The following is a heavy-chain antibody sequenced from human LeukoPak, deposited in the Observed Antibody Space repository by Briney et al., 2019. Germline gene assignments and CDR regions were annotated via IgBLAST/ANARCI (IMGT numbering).Heavy chain of an antibody. CDR3: ARDRGSESYSKRANWFDP. CDR2: INAGNGNT. CDR1: GYTFTSYA. V-gene: IGHV1-3*01. D-gene: IGHD3-10*01. Sequence: GASVKVSCKASGYTFTSYAMHWVRQAPGQRLEWMGWINAGNGNTKYSQKFQGRVTITRDTSASTAYMELSSLRSEDTAVYYCARDRGSESYSKRANWFDPWGQGTLVTVSS. J-gene: IGHJ5*02.